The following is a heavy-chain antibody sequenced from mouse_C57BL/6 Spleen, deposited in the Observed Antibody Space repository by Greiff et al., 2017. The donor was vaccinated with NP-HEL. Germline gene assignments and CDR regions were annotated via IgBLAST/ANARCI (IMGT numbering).Heavy chain of an antibody. J-gene: IGHJ3*01. D-gene: IGHD2-3*01. CDR2: INPNNGGT. Sequence: VQLQQSGPELVKPGASVKISCKASGYTFTDYYMNWVKQSHGKSLEWIGDINPNNGGTSYNQKFKGKATLTVDKSSSTAYMELRSLTSEDSAVCYCARGGWLLPFAYWGQGTLVTVSA. CDR3: ARGGWLLPFAY. CDR1: GYTFTDYY. V-gene: IGHV1-26*01.